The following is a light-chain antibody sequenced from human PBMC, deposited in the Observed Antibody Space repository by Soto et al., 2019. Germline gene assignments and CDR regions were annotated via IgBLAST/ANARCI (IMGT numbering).Light chain of an antibody. V-gene: IGLV3-21*02. CDR3: QVWDSSSDHYV. CDR1: DIASKS. J-gene: IGLJ1*01. Sequence: SYELTQPPSVSVAPGQTARISCGGNDIASKSVHWSQQKPGQAPVLVVYDDNDRPSGIPERLSGSNSGDTATLTISRVEARDEADYYCQVWDSSSDHYVFGSGTKLTVL. CDR2: DDN.